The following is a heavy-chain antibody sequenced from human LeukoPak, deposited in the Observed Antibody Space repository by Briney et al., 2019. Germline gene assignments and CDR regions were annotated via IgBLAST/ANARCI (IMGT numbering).Heavy chain of an antibody. D-gene: IGHD6-6*01. CDR1: GFTFSSYS. CDR3: ARDFGDGSSSWFDP. Sequence: TGGSLRLSCAASGFTFSSYSMNWVRQAPGKGLEWVSSISSSSSYIYYADSVKGRFTISRDNAKNSLYLQMNSLRAEDTAVYYCARDFGDGSSSWFDPWGQGTLVTVSS. CDR2: ISSSSSYI. J-gene: IGHJ5*02. V-gene: IGHV3-21*01.